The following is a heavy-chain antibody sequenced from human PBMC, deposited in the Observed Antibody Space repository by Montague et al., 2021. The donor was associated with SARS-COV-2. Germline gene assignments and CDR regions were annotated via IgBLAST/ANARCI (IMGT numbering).Heavy chain of an antibody. CDR2: ISWNSGTI. D-gene: IGHD6-19*01. V-gene: IGHV3-9*01. CDR3: AKDSESSLEVASFVNAFDI. CDR1: GFRFGYYA. Sequence: SLRLSCAASGFRFGYYAMHWVRQAPGKGLEWVSGISWNSGTIGYADSEKGRFTISRDNAKNSLYLQMNSLRAEDTALYYCAKDSESSLEVASFVNAFDIWGQGTMVTVSS. J-gene: IGHJ3*02.